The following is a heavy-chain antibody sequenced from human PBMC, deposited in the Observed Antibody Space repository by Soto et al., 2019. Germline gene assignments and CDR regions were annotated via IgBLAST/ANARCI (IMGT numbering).Heavy chain of an antibody. CDR2: IYYSGST. J-gene: IGHJ4*02. CDR3: AGRDPEIVSAVTTSQDFDY. V-gene: IGHV4-39*01. D-gene: IGHD4-17*01. Sequence: SETLSLTCTVSGGSISSSSYYWGWIRQPPGKGLEWIGSIYYSGSTYYNPSLKSRVTISVDSSKNQFSLKLSSVTAADTAVYSCAGRDPEIVSAVTTSQDFDYWGQGTLVAVSS. CDR1: GGSISSSSYY.